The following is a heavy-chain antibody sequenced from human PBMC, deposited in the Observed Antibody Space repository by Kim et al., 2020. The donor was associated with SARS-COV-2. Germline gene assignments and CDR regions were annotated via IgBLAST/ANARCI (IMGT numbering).Heavy chain of an antibody. CDR2: ISYSGTT. CDR3: ARNLRQVAKYERFDP. J-gene: IGHJ5*02. CDR1: GGSLSGYY. V-gene: IGHV4-59*13. Sequence: LETLSLTCNVSGGSLSGYYWSWIRQPPGKGLEWIGDISYSGTTKYTASLESRVTISVDTSKNQFSLELTSLTPADTAMYYCARNLRQVAKYERFDPWGQG. D-gene: IGHD5-12*01.